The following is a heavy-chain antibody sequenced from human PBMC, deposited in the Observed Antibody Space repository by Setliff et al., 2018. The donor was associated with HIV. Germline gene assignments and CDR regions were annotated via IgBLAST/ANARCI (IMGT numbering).Heavy chain of an antibody. J-gene: IGHJ4*02. CDR3: ARRDCSGGSCYMGY. CDR2: ISSSSSYI. CDR1: GFTFSSYS. Sequence: PGGSLRLSCVASGFTFSSYSMNWVRQAPGKGLEWVSSISSSSSYIYYADSVKGRFTISRDNAKNSLYLQMNSLRAEDTAVYYCARRDCSGGSCYMGYWGQGTLVTVSS. V-gene: IGHV3-21*01. D-gene: IGHD2-15*01.